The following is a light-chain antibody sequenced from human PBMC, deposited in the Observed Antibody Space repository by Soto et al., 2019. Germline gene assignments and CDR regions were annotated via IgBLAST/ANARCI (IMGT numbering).Light chain of an antibody. CDR2: WAS. Sequence: DFVMTQSPDSLAVSLGERATINCKSSQNVLYSPNNKNYLAWYQQKPGQPPKLLIYWASTREYGVPDRFSGSGSATVFTLPSSILQAEDVAVYYCQQYYDTPPTFGQGTKVEIK. CDR3: QQYYDTPPT. CDR1: QNVLYSPNNKNY. V-gene: IGKV4-1*01. J-gene: IGKJ1*01.